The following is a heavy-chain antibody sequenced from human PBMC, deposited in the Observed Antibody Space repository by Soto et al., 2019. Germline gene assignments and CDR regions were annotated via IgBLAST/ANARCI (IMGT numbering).Heavy chain of an antibody. CDR2: ISYDGSNK. D-gene: IGHD3-22*01. CDR1: GFTFGSYA. CDR3: ARDDSSGQYYFDY. Sequence: TGGSLRLSCAASGFTFGSYAVHWVRQAPGKGLEWVAVISYDGSNKYYADSVKGRFTISRGNSKNTLYLQMNGLRAEDTAVYYCARDDSSGQYYFDYWGQGALVTVSS. V-gene: IGHV3-30-3*01. J-gene: IGHJ4*02.